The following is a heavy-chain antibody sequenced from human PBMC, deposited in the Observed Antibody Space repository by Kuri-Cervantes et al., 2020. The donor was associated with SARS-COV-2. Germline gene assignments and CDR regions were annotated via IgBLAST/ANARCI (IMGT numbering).Heavy chain of an antibody. CDR3: AKDSRIKYNWNSAAPYYFDY. CDR2: IGTAGDT. J-gene: IGHJ4*02. D-gene: IGHD1-7*01. CDR1: GFTFSSYD. Sequence: GGSLRLSCAACGFTFSSYDMHWVRQATGKGLEWVSAIGTAGDTYYPGSVKGQFTISRENAKNSLYLQMNSLRAGDTAVYYCAKDSRIKYNWNSAAPYYFDYWGQGTLVTVSS. V-gene: IGHV3-13*03.